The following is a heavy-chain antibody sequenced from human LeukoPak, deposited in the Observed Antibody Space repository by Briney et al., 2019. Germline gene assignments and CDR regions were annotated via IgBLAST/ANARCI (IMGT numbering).Heavy chain of an antibody. CDR1: GYTFTNYD. V-gene: IGHV1-8*03. CDR2: MNPNSGNT. CDR3: AREGFDY. J-gene: IGHJ4*02. Sequence: GASVKVSCKASGYTFTNYDINWVRQATGQGLERMGYMNPNSGNTGYAQKFQGRVTITKNTSISTAYMELSSLRSEDTAAYYCAREGFDYWGQGTLVTVSS.